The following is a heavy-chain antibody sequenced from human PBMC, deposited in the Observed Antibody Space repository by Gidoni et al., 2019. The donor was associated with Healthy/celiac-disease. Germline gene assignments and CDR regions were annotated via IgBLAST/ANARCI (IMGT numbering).Heavy chain of an antibody. CDR2: IRSKAYGGTT. CDR3: TKEHGDYVDLFDY. J-gene: IGHJ4*02. Sequence: EVQLVESGGGLVKPGRSLRLSCTASGFTFGDYAMSWFRQAPGKGLEWVGFIRSKAYGGTTEYAASVKGRFTISRDDSKSIAYLQMNSLKTEDTAVYYCTKEHGDYVDLFDYWGQGTLVTVSS. V-gene: IGHV3-49*05. CDR1: GFTFGDYA. D-gene: IGHD4-17*01.